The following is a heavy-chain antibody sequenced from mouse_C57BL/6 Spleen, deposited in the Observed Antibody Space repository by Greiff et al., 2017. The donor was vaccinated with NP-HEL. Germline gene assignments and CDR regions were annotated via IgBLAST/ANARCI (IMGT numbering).Heavy chain of an antibody. CDR1: GYTFTSYW. J-gene: IGHJ3*01. CDR3: ARKDSSGPWFAY. CDR2: IHPNSGST. Sequence: QVQLQQPGAELVKPGASVKLSCKASGYTFTSYWMHWVKQRPGQGLEWIGMIHPNSGSTNYNEKFKSKATLTVDKSSSTAYMQLSSLTSEDSAVYYWARKDSSGPWFAYWGQGTLVTVSA. D-gene: IGHD3-2*02. V-gene: IGHV1-64*01.